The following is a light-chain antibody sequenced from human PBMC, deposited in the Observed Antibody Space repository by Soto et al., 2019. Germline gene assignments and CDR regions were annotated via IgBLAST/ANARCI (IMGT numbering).Light chain of an antibody. Sequence: EIVMTQSPATLSVSPGERATPSCRASQSVSSNLAWYQQKPGQAPRLLIYGASTRATGIPARFSGSGSGTEFTLTISSLQPEDFATYYCQQSYSTPTFGQGTRLEI. CDR3: QQSYSTPT. V-gene: IGKV3-15*01. J-gene: IGKJ5*01. CDR1: QSVSSN. CDR2: GAS.